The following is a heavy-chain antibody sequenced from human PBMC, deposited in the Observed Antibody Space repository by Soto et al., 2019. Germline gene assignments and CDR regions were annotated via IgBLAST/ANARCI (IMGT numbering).Heavy chain of an antibody. V-gene: IGHV3-30-3*02. J-gene: IGHJ5*02. CDR2: ISYDGSNK. CDR3: AKPYSTSTNFDT. CDR1: GFTFSSYA. Sequence: GWSLRLSCAASGFTFSSYAMHWVRQAPGKGLEWVAVISYDGSNKYYADSVKGRFTISRDNSKNTLYLQMNSLRAEDTAVYYCAKPYSTSTNFDTWGREPWSPSP. D-gene: IGHD6-13*01.